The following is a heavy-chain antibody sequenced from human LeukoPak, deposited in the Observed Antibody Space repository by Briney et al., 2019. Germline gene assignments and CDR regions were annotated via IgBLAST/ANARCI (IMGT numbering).Heavy chain of an antibody. J-gene: IGHJ4*02. V-gene: IGHV4-59*01. CDR3: ARVIYYDSSGTSTYYASNDKYYFDY. CDR1: GGSISSYF. D-gene: IGHD3-22*01. Sequence: SETLSLTCTVSGGSISSYFWSWIRQPPGKGLEWIGYIYYSGSTNYNPSLKSRVTISVDTSKNQFSLKLSSVTAADTAVYYCARVIYYDSSGTSTYYASNDKYYFDYWGQGTLVTVSS. CDR2: IYYSGST.